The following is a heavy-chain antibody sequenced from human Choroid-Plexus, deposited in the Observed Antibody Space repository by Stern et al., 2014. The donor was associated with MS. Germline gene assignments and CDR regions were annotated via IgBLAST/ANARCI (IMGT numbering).Heavy chain of an antibody. Sequence: QVQLVQSGGGVAQPGRPLILSCAASGFTFSNFGMHWVRQAPGKGLEWVALISYDGSDKYYADSVTGRFTIFRDNSKNTLYMHMNSLRAEDTAVYYCAKDRQWSTYFFDYWGQGSLVTVSS. V-gene: IGHV3-30*18. CDR3: AKDRQWSTYFFDY. CDR2: ISYDGSDK. J-gene: IGHJ4*02. CDR1: GFTFSNFG. D-gene: IGHD2-15*01.